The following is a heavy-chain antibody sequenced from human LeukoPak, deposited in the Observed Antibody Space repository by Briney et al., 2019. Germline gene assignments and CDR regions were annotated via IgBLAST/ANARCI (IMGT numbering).Heavy chain of an antibody. Sequence: SETLSLTCTVSGGSISSYYWSWIRQPPGGGLEWIGYIYYSGSTNYNPSLKSRVTISVDTSKNQFSLKLSSVTAADTAVYYCARVGDGYLSHYFDYWGQGTLVTVSS. CDR3: ARVGDGYLSHYFDY. CDR1: GGSISSYY. V-gene: IGHV4-59*01. D-gene: IGHD5-12*01. CDR2: IYYSGST. J-gene: IGHJ4*02.